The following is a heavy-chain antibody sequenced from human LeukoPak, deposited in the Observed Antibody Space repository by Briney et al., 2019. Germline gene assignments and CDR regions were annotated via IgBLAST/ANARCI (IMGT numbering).Heavy chain of an antibody. CDR3: AKGAYDFWSGYYKAGDY. D-gene: IGHD3-3*01. J-gene: IGHJ4*02. V-gene: IGHV3-23*01. Sequence: GGSLRLSCAASGFTFSSYAMSWVRQAPGKGLEWVSAISGSGGSTYYADSVKGRFTISRDNSKNTLYLQMNSLRAEDTAVYYCAKGAYDFWSGYYKAGDYWGQGTLVTVSS. CDR1: GFTFSSYA. CDR2: ISGSGGST.